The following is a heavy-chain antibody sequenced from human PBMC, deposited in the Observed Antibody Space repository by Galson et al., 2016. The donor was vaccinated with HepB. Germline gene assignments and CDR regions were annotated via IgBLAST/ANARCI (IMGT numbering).Heavy chain of an antibody. Sequence: ALVKPTQTLTLTCTFSGFSLSTSGVGVGWIRQPPGKALEWLALIYWDDEKRYSPSLKSRLTITGDPSKNQVVLTVTNMDPADTATYYCARAYYYDSSGYYLGYFDYWGQGTLVPVSS. V-gene: IGHV2-5*02. CDR1: GFSLSTSGVG. D-gene: IGHD3-22*01. CDR3: ARAYYYDSSGYYLGYFDY. J-gene: IGHJ4*02. CDR2: IYWDDEK.